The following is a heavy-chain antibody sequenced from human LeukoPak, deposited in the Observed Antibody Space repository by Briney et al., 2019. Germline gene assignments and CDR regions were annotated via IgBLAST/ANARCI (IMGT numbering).Heavy chain of an antibody. CDR1: GGTFSSYA. V-gene: IGHV1-69*05. D-gene: IGHD2-2*01. J-gene: IGHJ6*03. CDR2: IIPIFGTA. Sequence: SVKVSCKASGGTFSSYAISWVRQAPGQGLEWMGGIIPIFGTANYAQKFQGRVTITTDESTSTAYMELSSLRSEDTAVYYCARSIVPAARGYYYYMDVWGKGTTVAVSS. CDR3: ARSIVPAARGYYYYMDV.